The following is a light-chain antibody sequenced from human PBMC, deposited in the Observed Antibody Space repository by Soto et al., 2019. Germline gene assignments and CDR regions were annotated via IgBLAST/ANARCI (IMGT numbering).Light chain of an antibody. CDR3: QHHRSSPPWYT. CDR1: QSVSSSY. Sequence: EIVLTQSPGTLSLSPGERATLSCRASQSVSSSYLAWYQQKPGQAPRLLIYGAASSATGIPDRFSGSGSGTDFPLTLTILEPEDFAVYYCQHHRSSPPWYTFGQGTKLEIK. CDR2: GAA. J-gene: IGKJ2*01. V-gene: IGKV3-20*01.